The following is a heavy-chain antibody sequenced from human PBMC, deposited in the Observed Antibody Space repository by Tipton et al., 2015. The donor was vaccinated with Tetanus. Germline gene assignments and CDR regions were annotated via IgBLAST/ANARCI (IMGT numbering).Heavy chain of an antibody. CDR1: GFTFNGYG. D-gene: IGHD2-15*01. CDR3: AREADCSGGSCFSGDFDN. J-gene: IGHJ4*02. CDR2: SWYGGTDQ. V-gene: IGHV3-33*01. Sequence: SLRLSCAASGFTFNGYGIHWVRQAPGKGLEWVAVSWYGGTDQYYADSVKGRFTLSRDNSKNTLYLQMNSLRAEDTALYYCAREADCSGGSCFSGDFDNWGQGTQVTVSS.